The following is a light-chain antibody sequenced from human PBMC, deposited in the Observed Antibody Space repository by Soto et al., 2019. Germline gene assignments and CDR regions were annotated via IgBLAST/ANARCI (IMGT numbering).Light chain of an antibody. Sequence: QSALTQPASVSGSPGQSITISCTGTSSDVGGCNCVSWYQQHPGKAPKLMIYEVNNRPSGVSNRFSGSKSGNAASLTISGLHYEDEADYFCSSLTTTRTYVFGTGTKVTVL. CDR1: SSDVGGCNC. CDR3: SSLTTTRTYV. J-gene: IGLJ1*01. V-gene: IGLV2-14*01. CDR2: EVN.